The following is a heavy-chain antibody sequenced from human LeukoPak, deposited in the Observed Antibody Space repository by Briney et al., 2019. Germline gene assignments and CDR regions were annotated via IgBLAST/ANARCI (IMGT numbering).Heavy chain of an antibody. J-gene: IGHJ6*02. Sequence: GGSLILSCAASGFTFSDYYMSWIRQAPGKGLEWVSYISSSGSTIYYADSVKGRFTISRDNSENTLYLQVNSLRAEDTVVYYCAIIAVAVDFYYYYGMDVWGQGTTVTVSS. CDR1: GFTFSDYY. CDR3: AIIAVAVDFYYYYGMDV. V-gene: IGHV3-11*04. CDR2: ISSSGSTI. D-gene: IGHD6-19*01.